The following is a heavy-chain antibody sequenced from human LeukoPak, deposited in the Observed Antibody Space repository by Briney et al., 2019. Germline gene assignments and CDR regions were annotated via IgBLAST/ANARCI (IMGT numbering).Heavy chain of an antibody. CDR2: IYYSGST. Sequence: SETLPLTCTVSGGSISSGGYYWSWIRQHPGKGLEWIGYIYYSGSTYYNPSLKSRVTISVDTSKNQFSLKLSSVTAADTAVYYCARARRYSSSWSEEDFVDYWGQGTLVTVSS. V-gene: IGHV4-31*03. D-gene: IGHD6-13*01. J-gene: IGHJ4*02. CDR1: GGSISSGGYY. CDR3: ARARRYSSSWSEEDFVDY.